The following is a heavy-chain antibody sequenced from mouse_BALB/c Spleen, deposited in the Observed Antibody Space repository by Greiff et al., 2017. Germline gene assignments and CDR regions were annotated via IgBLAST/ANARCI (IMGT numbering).Heavy chain of an antibody. J-gene: IGHJ1*01. CDR1: GYTFTSYW. CDR3: ARSGYGNYWYFDV. D-gene: IGHD2-10*02. Sequence: DLVKPGASVKLSCKASGYTFTSYWINWIKQRPGQGLEWIGRIAPGSGSPYYNEMFKGKATLTVDTSSSTAYIQLSSLSSEDSAVYFCARSGYGNYWYFDVWGAGTTVTVSS. CDR2: IAPGSGSP. V-gene: IGHV1S41*01.